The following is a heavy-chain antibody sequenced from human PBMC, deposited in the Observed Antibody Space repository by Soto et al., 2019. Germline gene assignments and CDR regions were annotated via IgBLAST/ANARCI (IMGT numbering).Heavy chain of an antibody. CDR3: ARDPQYCGGDCYTH. J-gene: IGHJ4*02. D-gene: IGHD2-21*02. CDR2: IYYSGST. V-gene: IGHV4-30-4*01. CDR1: GGSISSGDYY. Sequence: QVQLQESGPGLVKPSQTLSLTCTVSGGSISSGDYYWSWIRQPPGKGLEWIGYIYYSGSTYYNPYLKSRVTISVDTSNNQFSLKLSSVTAADTAVYYCARDPQYCGGDCYTHWGQGTLVTVSS.